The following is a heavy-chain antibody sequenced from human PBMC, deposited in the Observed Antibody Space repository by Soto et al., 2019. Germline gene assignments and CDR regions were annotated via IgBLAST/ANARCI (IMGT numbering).Heavy chain of an antibody. CDR1: GYTLTELS. Sequence: ASVKVSCKVSGYTLTELSMHWVRQAPGKGLEWMGGFDPEDGETIYAQKFQGRVTMTEDTSTDTAYMELSSLRSEDTAVYYCALRLYYGSGSPESYYYYYGMDVWGQGTTVTVSS. D-gene: IGHD3-10*01. CDR2: FDPEDGET. CDR3: ALRLYYGSGSPESYYYYYGMDV. J-gene: IGHJ6*02. V-gene: IGHV1-24*01.